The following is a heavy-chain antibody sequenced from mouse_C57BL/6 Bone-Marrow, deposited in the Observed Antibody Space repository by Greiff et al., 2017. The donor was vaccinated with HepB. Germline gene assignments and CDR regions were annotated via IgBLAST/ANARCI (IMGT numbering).Heavy chain of an antibody. V-gene: IGHV1-74*01. Sequence: QVQLQQPGAELVKPGASVKVSCKASGYTFTSYWMHWVKQRPGQGLEWIGRFHPSDSDTNYNQKFKGKATLTVDKSSSTAYMQLSSLTSEDSAVYYCAMATVVATRYFDVWGTGTTVTVSS. CDR1: GYTFTSYW. D-gene: IGHD1-1*01. J-gene: IGHJ1*03. CDR2: FHPSDSDT. CDR3: AMATVVATRYFDV.